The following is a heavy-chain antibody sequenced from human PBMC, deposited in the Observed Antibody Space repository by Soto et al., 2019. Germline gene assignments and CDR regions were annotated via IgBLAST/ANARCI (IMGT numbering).Heavy chain of an antibody. CDR1: GFTFSSYG. CDR3: AKDRGMYYDFWSGYSTSIDY. V-gene: IGHV3-30*18. CDR2: ISYDGSNK. Sequence: PGGSLRLSCAASGFTFSSYGMHWVRQAPGKGLEWVAVISYDGSNKYYADSVKGRFTISRDNSKNALYLQMNSLRAEDTAVYYCAKDRGMYYDFWSGYSTSIDYWGQGTLVTVSS. J-gene: IGHJ4*02. D-gene: IGHD3-3*01.